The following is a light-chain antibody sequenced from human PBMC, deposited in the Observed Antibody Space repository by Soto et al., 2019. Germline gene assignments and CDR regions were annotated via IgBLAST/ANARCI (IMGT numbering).Light chain of an antibody. J-gene: IGLJ1*01. Sequence: QSVLTQPPSVSGAPGQRVTISCTGSSANIGAAYNVDWYQQLPGTAPKLLIYGNNNRPLGVPARFSGSKSGTSASLAIAGLQAEDEGDYYCQSYDSSLSGYVFGTGTKLTVL. V-gene: IGLV1-40*01. CDR1: SANIGAAYN. CDR2: GNN. CDR3: QSYDSSLSGYV.